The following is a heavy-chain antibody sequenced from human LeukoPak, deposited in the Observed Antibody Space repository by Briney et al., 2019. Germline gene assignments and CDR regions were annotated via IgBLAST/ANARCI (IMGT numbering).Heavy chain of an antibody. CDR1: GGSISSSSFY. Sequence: PSETLSLTCTVSGGSISSSSFYWGWIRQPPGKGLEWIGTIYYSGSTFYNPSLKSRVTVSVDTSKNQFSLKLSSLTAADTAVYYCARGGGYFNYWGQGTLVTVSS. V-gene: IGHV4-39*07. J-gene: IGHJ4*02. CDR2: IYYSGST. D-gene: IGHD3-16*01. CDR3: ARGGGYFNY.